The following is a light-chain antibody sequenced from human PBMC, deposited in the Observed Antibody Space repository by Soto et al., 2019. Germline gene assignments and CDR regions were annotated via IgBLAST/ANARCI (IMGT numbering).Light chain of an antibody. CDR1: RSISRY. CDR2: AAS. CDR3: QKYNSCWT. Sequence: EIQMSHSPSSVSASKEDRVNMTCRASRSISRYLSWYQQKPGKAPNLLIYAASSLQSGVPSRFSGAGSGTDFTLTISSLQPVDFATYYCQKYNSCWTFGQGTKVDIK. V-gene: IGKV1-39*01. J-gene: IGKJ1*01.